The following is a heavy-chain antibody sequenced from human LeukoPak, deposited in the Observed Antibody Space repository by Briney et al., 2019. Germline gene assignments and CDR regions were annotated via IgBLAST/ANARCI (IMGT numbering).Heavy chain of an antibody. D-gene: IGHD6-25*01. J-gene: IGHJ6*02. CDR1: GFTFSSYG. V-gene: IGHV3-30*02. CDR3: AKDGRGVRTMAATYYYYYGMGV. CDR2: IRYDGSNK. Sequence: GGSLRLSCAASGFTFSSYGMHWVRQAPGKGLEWVAFIRYDGSNKYYADSVKGRFTISRDNSKNTLYLQMNSLRAEDTAVYYCAKDGRGVRTMAATYYYYYGMGVWGQGTTVTVSS.